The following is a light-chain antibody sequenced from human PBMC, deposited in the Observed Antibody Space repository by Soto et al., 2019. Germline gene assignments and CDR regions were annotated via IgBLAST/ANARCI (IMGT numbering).Light chain of an antibody. CDR3: AALDDSLRAGV. CDR2: RNK. V-gene: IGLV1-47*01. Sequence: QSVLTQPPSACGTPGQRVTISCSGTRSNIGNNYVYWYQQLPGTAPKLLIYRNKQRPSGVPDRFAGSKSGPSASLAISGLRSEDDAHYYCAALDDSLRAGVCGGGTKLTVL. CDR1: RSNIGNNY. J-gene: IGLJ2*01.